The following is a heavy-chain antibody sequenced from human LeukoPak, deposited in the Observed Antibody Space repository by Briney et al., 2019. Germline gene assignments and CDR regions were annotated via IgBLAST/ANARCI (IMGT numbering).Heavy chain of an antibody. CDR1: GFTFSSYA. D-gene: IGHD1-20*01. CDR2: ISGSGGST. Sequence: PGGSLRLSCAASGFTFSSYAMSWVRQAPGKGLEWVSAISGSGGSTYYADSVKGRFTISRDNSKNTLYLQMYSLRAEDTAVYYCAKVPYNWNDEGVDYWGQGTLVTVSS. J-gene: IGHJ4*02. CDR3: AKVPYNWNDEGVDY. V-gene: IGHV3-23*01.